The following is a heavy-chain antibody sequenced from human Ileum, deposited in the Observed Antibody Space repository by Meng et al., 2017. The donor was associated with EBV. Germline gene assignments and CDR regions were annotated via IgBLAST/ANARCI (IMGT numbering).Heavy chain of an antibody. J-gene: IGHJ4*02. V-gene: IGHV4-28*01. CDR2: IYYSGST. CDR1: GYSISSTNW. D-gene: IGHD3-22*01. CDR3: ARNVPGTSAYYD. Sequence: APLRGAGPGLVKPSDTLSLTCAVSGYSISSTNWWGWIRQPPGKGLEWIGYIYYSGSTSYNPSLKSRVTMSVDTSKNQFSLNLNSVTAVDTAVYYCARNVPGTSAYYDWGQGTLVTVSS.